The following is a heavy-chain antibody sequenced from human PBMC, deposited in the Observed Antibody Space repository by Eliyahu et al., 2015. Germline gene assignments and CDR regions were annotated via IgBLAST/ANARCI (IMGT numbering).Heavy chain of an antibody. CDR3: ARLGGVGNNI. V-gene: IGHV4-34*01. J-gene: IGHJ4*02. Sequence: QVQLEQWGAGLLKPSETLSLTCAIYGGSFSTYYWTWIRQPPGKGLEWIGEINHSGRTNYKPSLKSRVTISVDTSNNHFSLKVNSVTAADTAVYYCARLGGVGNNIWGQGTLVTVSS. CDR2: INHSGRT. D-gene: IGHD1-26*01. CDR1: GGSFSTYY.